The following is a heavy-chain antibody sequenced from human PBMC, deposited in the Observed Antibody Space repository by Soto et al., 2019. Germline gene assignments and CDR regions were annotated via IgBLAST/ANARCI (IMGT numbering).Heavy chain of an antibody. CDR2: IYYSGST. CDR1: GGSISSYY. D-gene: IGHD3-10*01. J-gene: IGHJ6*03. CDR3: AGNGSGSYPYYYYTDV. Sequence: SETLSLTCTVSGGSISSYYWSWIRQPPGKGLEWIGYIYYSGSTNYNPSLKSRVTIPVDTSKNQFSLKLSSVTAADTAVYYCAGNGSGSYPYYYYTDVWRNGTPVTVSS. V-gene: IGHV4-59*01.